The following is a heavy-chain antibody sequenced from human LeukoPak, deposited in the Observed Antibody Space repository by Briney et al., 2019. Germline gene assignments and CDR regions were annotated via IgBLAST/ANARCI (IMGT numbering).Heavy chain of an antibody. J-gene: IGHJ4*02. Sequence: GGSLSLSCAASGFTFSSYAMSWVRQAPGKGLEWVPAISGSGGSTYYADSVKGRFTISRDNSKNTLYLQMNSLRAEDTAVYYCAKGSNFDGGYAGGYFDYWGQGTLVTVSS. CDR2: ISGSGGST. V-gene: IGHV3-23*01. CDR1: GFTFSSYA. D-gene: IGHD5-12*01. CDR3: AKGSNFDGGYAGGYFDY.